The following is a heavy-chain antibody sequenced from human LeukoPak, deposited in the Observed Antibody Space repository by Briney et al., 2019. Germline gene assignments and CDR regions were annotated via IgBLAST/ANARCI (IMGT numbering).Heavy chain of an antibody. Sequence: SETLSLTCAVYGGSFSGYYWSWIRQPPGEGLEWIGEINHSGSTNYNPSLKSRVTISVDTSKNQFSLKLSSVTAADTAVYYCARGGRVATVIYYYYYGMDVWGQGTTVTVSS. D-gene: IGHD4-17*01. V-gene: IGHV4-34*01. CDR2: INHSGST. CDR1: GGSFSGYY. J-gene: IGHJ6*02. CDR3: ARGGRVATVIYYYYYGMDV.